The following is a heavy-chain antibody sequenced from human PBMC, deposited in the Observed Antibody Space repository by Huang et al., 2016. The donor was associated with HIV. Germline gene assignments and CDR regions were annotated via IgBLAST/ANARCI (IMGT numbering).Heavy chain of an antibody. J-gene: IGHJ6*03. CDR1: GFTFSSYS. Sequence: EVQLVESGGGLVQPGGSLRLSCAASGFTFSSYSMNWVRQAPGKGVEWVSYISSSSSTRYYADAVKGRFTISRDNAKNSLYLQMNSLRAEDTAVYYCAREPTRGSGSYYYYYYYMDVWGKGTTVTVSS. V-gene: IGHV3-48*01. D-gene: IGHD3-10*01. CDR2: ISSSSSTR. CDR3: AREPTRGSGSYYYYYYYMDV.